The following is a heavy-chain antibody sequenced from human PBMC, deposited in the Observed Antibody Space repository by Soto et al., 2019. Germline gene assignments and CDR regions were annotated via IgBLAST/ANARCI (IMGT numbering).Heavy chain of an antibody. J-gene: IGHJ4*02. D-gene: IGHD3-10*01. CDR3: PKDLRTYGSGSYQDY. V-gene: IGHV3-30*18. Sequence: QVQLVESGGGVVQPGRSLRLSCAASGFSCTFSSYGMHWVRQAPGKWLEWVAVISYEGSSKYYADAVKGRLTLSRDNSKSTLSLPMNRLRAEDTAVYYSPKDLRTYGSGSYQDYWGQGTLLTVSP. CDR2: ISYEGSSK. CDR1: GFSCTFSSYG.